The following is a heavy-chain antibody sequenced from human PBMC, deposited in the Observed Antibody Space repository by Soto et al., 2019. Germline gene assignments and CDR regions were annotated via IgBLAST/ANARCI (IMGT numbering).Heavy chain of an antibody. CDR2: ISGSGDST. V-gene: IGHV3-23*01. CDR3: AKDQGIAGVPWTFDH. J-gene: IGHJ4*02. D-gene: IGHD6-13*01. CDR1: GFTFTSYG. Sequence: EVQLLESGGGLVQPGGSLRLSCAASGFTFTSYGMSWVRQAPGKGLEWVSAISGSGDSTYYADSVKGRFTIFRDNSRNTLYVQMNSLRAEDTAVYYCAKDQGIAGVPWTFDHWGQGTLVTVSS.